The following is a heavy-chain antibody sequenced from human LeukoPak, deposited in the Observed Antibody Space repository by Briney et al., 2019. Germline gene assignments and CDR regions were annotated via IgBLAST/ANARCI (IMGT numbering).Heavy chain of an antibody. D-gene: IGHD3-10*01. Sequence: ASVKVSCKASGFTFTMYYFHWVRQAPGQGLEWMGMINPSDGATTYAQRFQGRATMTRDMSTTTVYMDLRSLRSEDTAVYFCAREQRGGVSGEEGGLFASYYTYYYMDVWGRGTTVTV. CDR3: AREQRGGVSGEEGGLFASYYTYYYMDV. CDR2: INPSDGAT. J-gene: IGHJ6*03. V-gene: IGHV1-46*01. CDR1: GFTFTMYY.